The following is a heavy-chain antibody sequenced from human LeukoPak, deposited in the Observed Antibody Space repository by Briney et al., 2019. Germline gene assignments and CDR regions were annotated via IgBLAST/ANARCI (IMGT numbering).Heavy chain of an antibody. J-gene: IGHJ4*02. V-gene: IGHV3-30*02. Sequence: GGSLRLSCAASGFTFSSSAMSWVRQAPGKGLEWVAFIRYDGSNKYYADSVKGRFTISRDNSKNTLYLQMNSLRAEDTAVYYCAKEEGEYWGQGTLVTVSS. D-gene: IGHD3-16*01. CDR1: GFTFSSSA. CDR3: AKEEGEY. CDR2: IRYDGSNK.